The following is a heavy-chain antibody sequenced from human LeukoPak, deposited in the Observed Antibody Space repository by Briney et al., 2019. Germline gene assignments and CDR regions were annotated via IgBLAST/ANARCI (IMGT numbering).Heavy chain of an antibody. Sequence: GGSLRLSCAASGFTFSSYEMNWVRQAPGKGLEWVSYISSSGSTIYYADSVKCRFTISRDNAKNSLYLQMNSLRAEDTAVYYCAKSGRYCSGGSCYQEASLDYWGQGTLVTVSS. V-gene: IGHV3-48*03. J-gene: IGHJ4*02. CDR3: AKSGRYCSGGSCYQEASLDY. CDR2: ISSSGSTI. CDR1: GFTFSSYE. D-gene: IGHD2-15*01.